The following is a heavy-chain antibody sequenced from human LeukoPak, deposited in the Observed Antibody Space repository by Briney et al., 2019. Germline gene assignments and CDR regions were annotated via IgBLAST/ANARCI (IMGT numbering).Heavy chain of an antibody. CDR1: GFTVSSNY. D-gene: IGHD6-13*01. Sequence: GGSLRLSCAASGFTVSSNYMSWVRQAPGKGLEWVSVIYSGGSTYYADSVKGRFTISRDNSKNTLYLQMNSLRAEDTAVYYCARAPKGSSPGYWGQGTLVTVSS. CDR3: ARAPKGSSPGY. CDR2: IYSGGST. J-gene: IGHJ4*02. V-gene: IGHV3-53*01.